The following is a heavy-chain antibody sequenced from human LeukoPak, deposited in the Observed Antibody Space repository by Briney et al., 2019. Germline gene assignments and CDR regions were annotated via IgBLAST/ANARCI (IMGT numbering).Heavy chain of an antibody. V-gene: IGHV4-39*07. D-gene: IGHD6-13*01. CDR1: GGSISSSSYY. CDR3: ARVRWYSSSRIAGPLFDY. J-gene: IGHJ4*02. CDR2: IYYSGST. Sequence: SETLSLTCTVSGGSISSSSYYWGWIRQPPGKGLEWIGSIYYSGSTYYNPSLKSRVTISVDTSKNQFSLKLSSVTAADTAVYYCARVRWYSSSRIAGPLFDYWGQGALVTVSS.